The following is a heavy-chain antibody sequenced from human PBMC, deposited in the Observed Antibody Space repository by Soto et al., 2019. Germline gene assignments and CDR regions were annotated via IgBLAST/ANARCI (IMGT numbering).Heavy chain of an antibody. CDR1: RYTFTSYA. J-gene: IGHJ4*02. CDR3: ARGLPLAADY. V-gene: IGHV1-3*01. CDR2: INAGNGNT. Sequence: ASVKVSCKAPRYTFTSYAMHSVRQAPGQRLEWMGWINAGNGNTKYSQKFQGRVTITRDTSASTAYMELSSLRSEDTAVYYCARGLPLAADYWGQGTLVTVSS.